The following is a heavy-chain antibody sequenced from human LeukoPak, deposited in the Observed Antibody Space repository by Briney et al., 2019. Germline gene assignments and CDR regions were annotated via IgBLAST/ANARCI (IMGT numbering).Heavy chain of an antibody. CDR1: GYTFSGYS. D-gene: IGHD1-1*01. Sequence: ASVKVSYKASGYTFSGYSMHWVRQAPGQGLEWMGRINPNSGVTYYAQKFQGRVTMARDTSISTAYMELSRLRSDDTAVYYCARGSPYKSGDYWGQGTLVTVSS. J-gene: IGHJ4*02. CDR3: ARGSPYKSGDY. V-gene: IGHV1-2*06. CDR2: INPNSGVT.